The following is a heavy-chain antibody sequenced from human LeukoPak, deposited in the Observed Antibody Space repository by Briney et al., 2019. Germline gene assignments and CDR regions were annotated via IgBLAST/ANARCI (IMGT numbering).Heavy chain of an antibody. Sequence: ASVKVSCKVSGYTLTELSMHWVRQAPGKGLEWMGGFDPEDGETIYAQKFQGRVTMTEDTPTDTAYMELSSLRSEDTAVYYCATDRPYCSGGSCYGYWGQGTLVTVSS. CDR3: ATDRPYCSGGSCYGY. J-gene: IGHJ4*02. V-gene: IGHV1-24*01. D-gene: IGHD2-15*01. CDR2: FDPEDGET. CDR1: GYTLTELS.